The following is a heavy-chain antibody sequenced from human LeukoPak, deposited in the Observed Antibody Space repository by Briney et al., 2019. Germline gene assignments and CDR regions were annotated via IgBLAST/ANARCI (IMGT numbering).Heavy chain of an antibody. CDR3: ARAYGGNSGTLDY. J-gene: IGHJ4*02. V-gene: IGHV3-53*01. D-gene: IGHD4-23*01. CDR2: IYSGGST. Sequence: PGGSLRLSCAASGFTVSSNYMSWVRQAPGKGLEWVSVIYSGGSTYYADSVKGRFTISRDNSKNTLYLQMNGLRAEDTAVYYCARAYGGNSGTLDYWGQGTLVTVSS. CDR1: GFTVSSNY.